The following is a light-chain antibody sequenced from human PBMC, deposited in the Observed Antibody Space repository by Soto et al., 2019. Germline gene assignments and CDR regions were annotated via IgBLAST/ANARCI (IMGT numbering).Light chain of an antibody. Sequence: QSALTQPPSVSGSPGQSVTISCTGTSSDIGSYNRVSWYQQPPGTAPKRIIYEVSNRPSGIPDRFSGSKSGNTASLTISGLQADDEADYYCASYTTSITVVFGGGTKLTVL. V-gene: IGLV2-18*02. CDR1: SSDIGSYNR. CDR2: EVS. CDR3: ASYTTSITVV. J-gene: IGLJ2*01.